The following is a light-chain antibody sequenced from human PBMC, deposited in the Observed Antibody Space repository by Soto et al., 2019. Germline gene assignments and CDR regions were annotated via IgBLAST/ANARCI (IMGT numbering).Light chain of an antibody. CDR1: KRLTVVANNQSN. Sequence: IVMTQSPESLPVSLGGGAILNCWSSKRLTVVANNQSNLSWYQQKTVQAPKILLSWSSGRESGVTDSYSGRVSGTHFTLTITNLQAYDVAIYYWQQYNSWPPDTCGQGTKIQIK. V-gene: IGKV4-1*01. J-gene: IGKJ2*01. CDR3: QQYNSWPPDT. CDR2: WSS.